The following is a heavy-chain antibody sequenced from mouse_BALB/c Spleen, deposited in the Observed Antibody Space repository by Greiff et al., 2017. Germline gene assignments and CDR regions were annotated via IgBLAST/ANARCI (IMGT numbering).Heavy chain of an antibody. J-gene: IGHJ3*01. CDR2: INPSSGYT. CDR3: VYGSRGAWFAY. D-gene: IGHD1-1*01. CDR1: GYTFTSYT. Sequence: QVQLQQSAAELARPGASVKMSCKASGYTFTSYTMHWVKQRPGQGLEWIGYINPSSGYTEYNQKFNDKTTLTADKSSSTAYMQLSSLTSEDSAVYYCVYGSRGAWFAYWGHGTLVTVSA. V-gene: IGHV1-4*02.